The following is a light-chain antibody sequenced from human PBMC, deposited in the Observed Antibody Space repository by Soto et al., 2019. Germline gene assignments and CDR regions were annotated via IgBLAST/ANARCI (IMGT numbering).Light chain of an antibody. CDR3: QQYDTFPRT. Sequence: DIQMTQSPSSLSASVGDRVTITCRASQGINNYVAWFQQKPGRAPQSLIYATYNLQSGVPSKFSASGSGTEFTLTISSLQPEDFATYYCQQYDTFPRTFGQGTKVEI. J-gene: IGKJ1*01. V-gene: IGKV1-16*02. CDR2: ATY. CDR1: QGINNY.